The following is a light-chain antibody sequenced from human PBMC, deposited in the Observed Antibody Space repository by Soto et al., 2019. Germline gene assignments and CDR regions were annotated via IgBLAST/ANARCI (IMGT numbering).Light chain of an antibody. CDR2: GAS. CDR1: QSVSSSY. CDR3: QQYGSSPT. V-gene: IGKV3-20*01. J-gene: IGKJ4*01. Sequence: EIVLTQSPGTLSLSPGERATLPCRASQSVSSSYLAWYQQKPGQAPRLLIYGASSRATGIPDRFSGSGSGTDFTLTISRLEPEDFAVYYCQQYGSSPTFGGGTKV.